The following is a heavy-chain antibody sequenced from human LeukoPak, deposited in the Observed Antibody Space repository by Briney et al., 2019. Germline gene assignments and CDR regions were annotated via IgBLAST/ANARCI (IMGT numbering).Heavy chain of an antibody. J-gene: IGHJ4*02. D-gene: IGHD5-12*01. CDR3: ASSDGLPPRSDGSYDVFDY. Sequence: SETLSLTCAVSGGSIISGNWWSWVRQPPGKGLEWIGEIYHSGRTNYNPSLKSRVTISLDKSKNQFSLNLSSVTAADTALYYCASSDGLPPRSDGSYDVFDYWGQGTLVTVSS. CDR1: GGSIISGNW. CDR2: IYHSGRT. V-gene: IGHV4-4*02.